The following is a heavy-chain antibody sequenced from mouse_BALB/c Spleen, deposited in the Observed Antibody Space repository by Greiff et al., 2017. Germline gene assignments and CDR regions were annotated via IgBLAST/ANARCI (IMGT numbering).Heavy chain of an antibody. Sequence: EVMLVESGGGLVKLGGSLKLSCAASGFTFSSYYMSWVRQTPEKRLELVAAINSNGGSTYYPDTVKGRFTISRDNAKNTLYLQMSSLKSEDTALYYCARHRAYDYFLMDYWGQGTSVTVSS. D-gene: IGHD6-5*01. CDR3: ARHRAYDYFLMDY. J-gene: IGHJ4*01. CDR2: INSNGGST. CDR1: GFTFSSYY. V-gene: IGHV5-6-2*01.